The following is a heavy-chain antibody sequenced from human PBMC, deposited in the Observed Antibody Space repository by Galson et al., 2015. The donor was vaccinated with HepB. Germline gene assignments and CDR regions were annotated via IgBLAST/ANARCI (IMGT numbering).Heavy chain of an antibody. V-gene: IGHV3-23*01. CDR1: GFTFSSYA. D-gene: IGHD2-8*01. CDR3: ARGMYSSNGGRFDH. Sequence: SLRLSCAASGFTFSSYAMSWVRQAPGKGLDWVSGISYNSGKTYYADSVKGRFTISRDNSKNTLYLQMNSLRAEDTAVYYCARGMYSSNGGRFDHWGQGTLVTVSS. CDR2: ISYNSGKT. J-gene: IGHJ5*02.